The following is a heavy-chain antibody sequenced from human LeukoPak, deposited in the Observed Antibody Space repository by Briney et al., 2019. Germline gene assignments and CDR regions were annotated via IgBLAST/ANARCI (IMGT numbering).Heavy chain of an antibody. D-gene: IGHD4-17*01. CDR1: GYTLTELS. CDR3: ARKEEVYGSYHYGMDV. CDR2: FDPEDGET. Sequence: ASVKVSCKVSGYTLTELSMHWVRQAPGKGLEWMGGFDPEDGETIYAQKFQGRVTMTEDTSTDTAYMELSSLRSEDTAVYYCARKEEVYGSYHYGMDVWGQGTTVTVSS. J-gene: IGHJ6*02. V-gene: IGHV1-24*01.